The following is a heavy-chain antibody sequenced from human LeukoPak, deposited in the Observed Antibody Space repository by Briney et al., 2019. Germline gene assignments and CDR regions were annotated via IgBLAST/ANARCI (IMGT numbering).Heavy chain of an antibody. J-gene: IGHJ6*02. Sequence: SETLSLTCTVSGGSVSSYYLSWIRQPPGKGLEWIGYIYYSGSTNYSPSLKSRVTISVDTSKNQFSLKLSSVTAADTAVYYCARGLRDYYAMDVWGQGTTVTVSS. CDR1: GGSVSSYY. V-gene: IGHV4-59*08. CDR2: IYYSGST. CDR3: ARGLRDYYAMDV.